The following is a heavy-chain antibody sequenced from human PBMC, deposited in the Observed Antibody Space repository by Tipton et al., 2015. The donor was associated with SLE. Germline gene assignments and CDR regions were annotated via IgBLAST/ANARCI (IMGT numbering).Heavy chain of an antibody. D-gene: IGHD2/OR15-2a*01. CDR1: GFTFSNHA. V-gene: IGHV3-23*01. CDR3: ATPGFDTTGLSLYYYSALNF. CDR2: LRNSGSNT. Sequence: GSLRLSCTASGFTFSNHAMSWVRQAPGKGLEWFSSLRNSGSNTYYADSVKGRFTISRDNSKNTLHLQLNSLRDDDTAVYFCATPGFDTTGLSLYYYSALNFWGQGTTVTVSS. J-gene: IGHJ6*02.